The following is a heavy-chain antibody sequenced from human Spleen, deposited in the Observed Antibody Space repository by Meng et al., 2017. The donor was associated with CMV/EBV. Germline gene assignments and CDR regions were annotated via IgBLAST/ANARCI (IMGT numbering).Heavy chain of an antibody. CDR2: IFYGANT. J-gene: IGHJ5*02. D-gene: IGHD6-19*01. Sequence: SETLSLTCTVSGGSISSSSDFWGWIRQPPGKGLEWIGSIFYGANTYNNPSLKSRVTLSVDTSKNQFSLKLSSVTAADTAVYYCARPLAVTGTRVWFDPWGQGTLVTVSS. CDR3: ARPLAVTGTRVWFDP. CDR1: GGSISSSSDF. V-gene: IGHV4-39*07.